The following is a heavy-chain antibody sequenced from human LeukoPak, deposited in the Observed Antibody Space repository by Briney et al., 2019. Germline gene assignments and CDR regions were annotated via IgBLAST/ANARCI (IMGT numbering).Heavy chain of an antibody. V-gene: IGHV4-39*07. Sequence: SETLSLTCTVSGGSISSSSYYWSWIRQPPGKGLEWIGEINHSGSTNYNPSLKSRVTISVDTSKNQFSLKLSSVTAADTAVYYCAADYYDSSGYHSAAFDYWGQGTLVTVSS. J-gene: IGHJ4*02. CDR3: AADYYDSSGYHSAAFDY. CDR1: GGSISSSSYY. CDR2: INHSGST. D-gene: IGHD3-22*01.